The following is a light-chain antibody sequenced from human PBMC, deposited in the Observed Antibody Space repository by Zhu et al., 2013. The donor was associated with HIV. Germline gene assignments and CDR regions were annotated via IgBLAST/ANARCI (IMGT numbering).Light chain of an antibody. CDR1: QSLLHNNGYNY. J-gene: IGKJ5*01. CDR2: LNT. CDR3: MQGTHWRP. Sequence: DILMTQSPLSLRVTPGEPASISCTSSQSLLHNNGYNYVDWYLQRPGQSPQLLIYLNTSRASGVPERFSGSGSGTDFTLKISRVEAEDVGFYSCMQGTHWRPFGQGTRLEIQ. V-gene: IGKV2-28*01.